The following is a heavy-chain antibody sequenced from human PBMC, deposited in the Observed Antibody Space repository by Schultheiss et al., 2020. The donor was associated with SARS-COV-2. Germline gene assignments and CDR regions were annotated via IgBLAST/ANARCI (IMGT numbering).Heavy chain of an antibody. CDR1: GGSFSGYY. J-gene: IGHJ4*02. V-gene: IGHV4-34*01. CDR3: ARRGAAMARPFDY. D-gene: IGHD5-18*01. CDR2: INHSGST. Sequence: SETLSLTCAVYGGSFSGYYWSWIRQPPGKGLEWIGEINHSGSTYYNPSLKSRVTISVDTSKNQFSLKLSSVTAADTAVYYCARRGAAMARPFDYWGQGTLVTVSS.